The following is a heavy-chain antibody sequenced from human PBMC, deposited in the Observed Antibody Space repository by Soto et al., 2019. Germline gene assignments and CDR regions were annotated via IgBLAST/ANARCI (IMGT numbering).Heavy chain of an antibody. CDR2: ISTDGGRK. J-gene: IGHJ4*02. V-gene: IGHV1-46*01. CDR3: ETRDPGHY. CDR1: GYTFSTDY. Sequence: QVQLVQSGAELKKPGASEKVSCKASGYTFSTDYMHWVRQAPGQGREWMGIISTDGGRKSYEQKFQGRVTVTMDTYTSTVYMELSRLSSEDTAVYFCETRDPGHYWGQGTLVTVSS.